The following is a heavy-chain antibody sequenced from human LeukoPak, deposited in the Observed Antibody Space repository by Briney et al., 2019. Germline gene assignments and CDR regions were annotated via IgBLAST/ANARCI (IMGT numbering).Heavy chain of an antibody. Sequence: TGGSLRLSCAASGFTFSSYSMNWVRQAPGKGLEWVSYISSSSSTIYYADSVKGRFTISRDNAKNSLYLQMNSLRAEDTAVYYCARGLQLWPADAFDIWGQGTMVTVSS. D-gene: IGHD5-18*01. CDR1: GFTFSSYS. J-gene: IGHJ3*02. CDR2: ISSSSSTI. V-gene: IGHV3-48*01. CDR3: ARGLQLWPADAFDI.